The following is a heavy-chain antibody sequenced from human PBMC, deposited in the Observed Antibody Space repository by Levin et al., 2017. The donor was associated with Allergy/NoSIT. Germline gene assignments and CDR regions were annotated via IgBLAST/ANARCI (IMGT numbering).Heavy chain of an antibody. D-gene: IGHD4-23*01. Sequence: SQTLSLTCTVSGGSISSYYWSWIRQPPGKGLEWIGNIYNSGSTNYNPSLKSRVTISVDTSKNLFSLRLSSVTAADTAIYYCARDRTTYGGNSVVYYYGVDVWGQGTTVTVSS. CDR1: GGSISSYY. CDR3: ARDRTTYGGNSVVYYYGVDV. J-gene: IGHJ6*02. CDR2: IYNSGST. V-gene: IGHV4-59*01.